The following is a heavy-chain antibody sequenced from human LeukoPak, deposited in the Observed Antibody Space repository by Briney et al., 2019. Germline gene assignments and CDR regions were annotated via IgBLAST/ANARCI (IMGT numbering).Heavy chain of an antibody. CDR3: ARSSGRSPYYFDY. J-gene: IGHJ4*02. V-gene: IGHV1-69*13. CDR1: GGTFTSYA. CDR2: IIPIFGTA. Sequence: SVKVSCKASGGTFTSYAISWVRQAPGQGLEWMGGIIPIFGTANYAQKFQGRVTITADESTSTAYMELSRLRSEDTAVYYCARSSGRSPYYFDYWGQGTLVTVSS. D-gene: IGHD6-19*01.